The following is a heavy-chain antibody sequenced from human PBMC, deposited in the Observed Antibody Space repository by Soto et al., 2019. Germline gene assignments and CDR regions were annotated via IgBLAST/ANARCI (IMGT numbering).Heavy chain of an antibody. J-gene: IGHJ4*02. D-gene: IGHD6-6*01. CDR3: ARRTGSSTYYFDY. CDR2: IDYSGAT. CDR1: GGSISSSVYY. Sequence: QLQLQESGPGLVKPSETLSLTCTVSGGSISSSVYYWGWIRQPPGRGLEWIGIIDYSGATYYNPSLNSRLTMSVDTSKNPFSLNLNSMTAADTAVYYCARRTGSSTYYFDYWGQGTLVTVSS. V-gene: IGHV4-39*02.